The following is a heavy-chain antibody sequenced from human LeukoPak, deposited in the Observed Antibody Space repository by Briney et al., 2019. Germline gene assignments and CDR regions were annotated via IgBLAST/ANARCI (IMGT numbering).Heavy chain of an antibody. CDR2: ISSDGANK. Sequence: GGSLRLSCAASGFTFSTYGMHLVRQAPGKGLEWVAVISSDGANKNYADSVKGRFTISRDNSKNTLYLQMNSLRAEDTAVYYCARNWNDFDYWGQGTLVTVSS. D-gene: IGHD1-1*01. CDR3: ARNWNDFDY. CDR1: GFTFSTYG. V-gene: IGHV3-30*03. J-gene: IGHJ4*02.